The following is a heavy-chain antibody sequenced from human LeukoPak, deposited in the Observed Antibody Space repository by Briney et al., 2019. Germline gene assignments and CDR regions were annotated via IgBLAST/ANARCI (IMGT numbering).Heavy chain of an antibody. D-gene: IGHD6-13*01. J-gene: IGHJ3*02. CDR2: ISWNSGSI. V-gene: IGHV3-9*01. CDR1: GFTFDDYA. Sequence: PGRSLRLSCAASGFTFDDYAMHWVRQAPGKGLEWVSGISWNSGSIGYADSVKGRFTISRDNAKNSLYLQMNSLRAEDTALYYCAKDIQQLVGGAFDIWGQGTMVTVSS. CDR3: AKDIQQLVGGAFDI.